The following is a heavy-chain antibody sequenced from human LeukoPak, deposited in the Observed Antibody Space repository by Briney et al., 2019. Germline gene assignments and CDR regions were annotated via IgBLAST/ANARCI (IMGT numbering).Heavy chain of an antibody. D-gene: IGHD2-15*01. J-gene: IGHJ4*02. Sequence: GGSLRLSCAASGFTFSSYAMSWVRQAPGKGLEWVSAISGSGDSIYYADSVKGRFTISRDNSKNTLYLQMNSLRAEDTAVYYCAKPTLGYCSGGSCYSGNYWGQGTLVTVSS. CDR1: GFTFSSYA. CDR2: ISGSGDSI. V-gene: IGHV3-23*01. CDR3: AKPTLGYCSGGSCYSGNY.